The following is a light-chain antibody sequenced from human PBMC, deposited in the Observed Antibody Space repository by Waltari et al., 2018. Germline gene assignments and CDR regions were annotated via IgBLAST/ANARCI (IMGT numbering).Light chain of an antibody. J-gene: IGKJ4*01. CDR1: QSVTSIS. V-gene: IGKV3-20*01. Sequence: EIVLTQSPCTLSLSPGERANLSCRASQSVTSISFSWYQHKPGQAPRLLIYGTSNRATGIPDRFSGSGFGTDFTLTISRLEPEDFAVYYCQQYDGLVLTFGGGTKVEI. CDR3: QQYDGLVLT. CDR2: GTS.